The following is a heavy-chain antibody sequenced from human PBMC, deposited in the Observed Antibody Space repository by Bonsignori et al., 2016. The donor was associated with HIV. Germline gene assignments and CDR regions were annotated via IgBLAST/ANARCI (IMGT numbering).Heavy chain of an antibody. V-gene: IGHV1-69*01. Sequence: WVRQAPGQGLEWMGGIIPIFGTANYAQKFQGRVTITADESTSTAYMELSSLRSEDTAVYYCASPSGIGTSCYGIAAAGACAFDIWGQGTMVTVSS. D-gene: IGHD6-13*01. CDR3: ASPSGIGTSCYGIAAAGACAFDI. CDR2: IIPIFGTA. J-gene: IGHJ3*02.